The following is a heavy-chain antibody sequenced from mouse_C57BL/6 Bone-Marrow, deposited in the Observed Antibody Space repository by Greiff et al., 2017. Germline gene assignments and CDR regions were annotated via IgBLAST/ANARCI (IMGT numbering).Heavy chain of an antibody. CDR3: AINYYCSPSYAMDY. V-gene: IGHV5-17*01. J-gene: IGHJ4*01. D-gene: IGHD1-1*01. CDR2: ISSGSSTI. CDR1: GFTFSDYG. Sequence: EVKLMESGGGLVKPGGSLKLSCAASGFTFSDYGMHWVRQAPEKGLEWVAYISSGSSTIYYADTVKGRFTISRDNAKNTLFLQMTSLRSEDTAMYYCAINYYCSPSYAMDYWGQGTSVTVSS.